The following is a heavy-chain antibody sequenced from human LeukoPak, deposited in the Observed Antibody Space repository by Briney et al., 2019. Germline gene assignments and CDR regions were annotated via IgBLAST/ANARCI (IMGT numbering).Heavy chain of an antibody. J-gene: IGHJ4*02. CDR1: GGSFSGYY. Sequence: SETLSLTCAVYGGSFSGYYWSWIRQPPGKGLEWIGEINHSGSTNYNPSLKSRVTISVDTSKNQFSLTLSSVTAADTAVYYCARAPYYYGSGSYYLIWGQGTLVTVSS. CDR2: INHSGST. CDR3: ARAPYYYGSGSYYLI. D-gene: IGHD3-10*01. V-gene: IGHV4-34*01.